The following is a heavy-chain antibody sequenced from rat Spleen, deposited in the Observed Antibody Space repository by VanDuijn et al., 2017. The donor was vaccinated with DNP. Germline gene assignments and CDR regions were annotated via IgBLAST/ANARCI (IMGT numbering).Heavy chain of an antibody. CDR1: GFSLTNYG. CDR2: ISNSGIT. J-gene: IGHJ3*01. CDR3: ARLEGINGY. V-gene: IGHV2S12*01. D-gene: IGHD1-11*01. Sequence: QVQLRESGPGLVQPSQTLSLTCTVSGFSLTNYGVSWVRQPPGKGLEWIAAISNSGITYYNSGLKSRLSISRDTSKSQVFLKMNSLQTEDTAMYFCARLEGINGYWGQGTLVTVSS.